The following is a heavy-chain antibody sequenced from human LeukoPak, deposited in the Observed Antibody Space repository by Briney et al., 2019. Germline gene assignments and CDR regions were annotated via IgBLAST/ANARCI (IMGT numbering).Heavy chain of an antibody. J-gene: IGHJ4*02. Sequence: PSETLSLTCTVSGGSISSYYWSWIRQPPGKGLEWIGYIYYSGSTNYNPSLKSRVTISVDTSKNQFSLKLSSVTAADTAVYYCARVNVAGPFFDYWGQGTLVTVSS. CDR2: IYYSGST. D-gene: IGHD6-19*01. CDR3: ARVNVAGPFFDY. CDR1: GGSISSYY. V-gene: IGHV4-59*01.